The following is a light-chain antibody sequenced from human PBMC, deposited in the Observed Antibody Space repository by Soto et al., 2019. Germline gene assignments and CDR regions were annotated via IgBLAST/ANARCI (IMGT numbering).Light chain of an antibody. CDR2: ASS. CDR3: HQYGNIPWT. CDR1: HSVPSSY. J-gene: IGKJ1*01. Sequence: EVVLTQSPGTLSLSPGERATVSCRASHSVPSSYLAWYQQKPGQAPRLLIYASSSRATGVPDRFSGSGSGTGSTLTISRLEPEDFAVYYCHQYGNIPWTVGRGTKVDIK. V-gene: IGKV3-20*01.